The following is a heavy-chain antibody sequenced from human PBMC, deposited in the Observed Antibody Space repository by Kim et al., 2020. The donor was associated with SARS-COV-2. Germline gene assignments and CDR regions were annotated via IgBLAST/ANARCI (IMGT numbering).Heavy chain of an antibody. Sequence: SETLSLTCAVYGGSFSGYYWSWIRQPPGKGLEWIGEINHSGSTNYNPSLKSRVTISVDTSKNQFSLTLSSVTAADTAVYYCARGQVWPHAFDIWGQGTMVTVSS. J-gene: IGHJ3*02. V-gene: IGHV4-34*01. D-gene: IGHD3-16*01. CDR1: GGSFSGYY. CDR3: ARGQVWPHAFDI. CDR2: INHSGST.